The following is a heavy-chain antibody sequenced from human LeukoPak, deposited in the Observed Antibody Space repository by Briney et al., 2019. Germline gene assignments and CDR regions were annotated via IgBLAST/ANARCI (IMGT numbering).Heavy chain of an antibody. V-gene: IGHV3-30*02. Sequence: GGSLRLSCPASGFTFTSYGMHWVRQAPGKGLEWAAFIRYGGSNQYYAHSVKGRFTISRDNSKNTLYLQMNSLRAEDTAVYYCAKVYGDYGYYYYYMDVWGKGTTVTVSS. CDR1: GFTFTSYG. J-gene: IGHJ6*03. CDR3: AKVYGDYGYYYYYMDV. D-gene: IGHD4-17*01. CDR2: IRYGGSNQ.